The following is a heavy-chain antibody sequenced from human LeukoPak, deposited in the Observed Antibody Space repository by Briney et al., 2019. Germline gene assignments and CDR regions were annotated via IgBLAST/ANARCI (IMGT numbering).Heavy chain of an antibody. V-gene: IGHV1-46*01. CDR2: INPSGGST. Sequence: ASVKVSCKASGYTFTSYYMHWVRQAPGQGLEWMGIINPSGGSTSYAQKFQGRVTITADKSTSTAYMELSSLRSEDTAVYYCARGQIRDNWFDPWGQGTLVTVSS. CDR1: GYTFTSYY. J-gene: IGHJ5*02. CDR3: ARGQIRDNWFDP.